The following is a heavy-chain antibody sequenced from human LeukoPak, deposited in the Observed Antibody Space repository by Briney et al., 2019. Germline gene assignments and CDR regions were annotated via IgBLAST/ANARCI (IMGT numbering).Heavy chain of an antibody. V-gene: IGHV3-30*18. CDR2: ISYDGSNK. Sequence: GGSLRLSCAASGFSFSNHGMHWVRQAPGKGLEWVAVISYDGSNKYLIDSVKGRFTISRDNSKNTMYLQMNSLRAEDTAIYYCAKASPTYSGTYLAGYFDLWDRGTQVTVSS. J-gene: IGHJ2*01. D-gene: IGHD1-26*01. CDR1: GFSFSNHG. CDR3: AKASPTYSGTYLAGYFDL.